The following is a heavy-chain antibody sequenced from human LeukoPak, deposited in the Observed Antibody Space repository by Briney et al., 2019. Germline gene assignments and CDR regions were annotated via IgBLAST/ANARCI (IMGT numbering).Heavy chain of an antibody. CDR3: AKRSSGWYGDY. J-gene: IGHJ4*02. D-gene: IGHD6-19*01. CDR1: GFTFSSYE. Sequence: GGSLRLSCAASGFTFSSYEMNWVRQAPGKGLEWVSYISSSGSTIYYADSVKGRFTISRDNAKNSLYLQMNSRRAEDTAVYFCAKRSSGWYGDYWGQGTLVTVSS. CDR2: ISSSGSTI. V-gene: IGHV3-48*03.